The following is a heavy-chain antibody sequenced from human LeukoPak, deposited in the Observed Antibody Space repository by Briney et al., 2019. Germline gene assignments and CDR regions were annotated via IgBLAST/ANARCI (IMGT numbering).Heavy chain of an antibody. J-gene: IGHJ2*01. CDR2: ISASGTTI. V-gene: IGHV3-48*04. Sequence: GGSLRLSCAASGFIFNRHWMSWVRQATGKGLEWISYISASGTTIYYADSVKGRFTISRDNAKNSLYLQMNSLRAEDTAVYYCARDEEMATTFDLWGRGTLVTVSS. D-gene: IGHD5-24*01. CDR1: GFIFNRHW. CDR3: ARDEEMATTFDL.